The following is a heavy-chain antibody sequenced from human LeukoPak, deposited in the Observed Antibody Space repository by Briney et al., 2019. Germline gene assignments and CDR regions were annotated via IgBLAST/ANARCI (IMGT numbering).Heavy chain of an antibody. CDR1: GGSISSGGYY. Sequence: SETLSLTCTVSGGSISSGGYYWSWIRQPPGKGLEWIGDVYYSGSTNYSPSLKSRVTISIDTSMNQFSLKLSSVTAADTAVYYCARFGAAAGTDYWGQGTLVTVSS. V-gene: IGHV4-61*08. CDR2: VYYSGST. J-gene: IGHJ4*02. D-gene: IGHD6-13*01. CDR3: ARFGAAAGTDY.